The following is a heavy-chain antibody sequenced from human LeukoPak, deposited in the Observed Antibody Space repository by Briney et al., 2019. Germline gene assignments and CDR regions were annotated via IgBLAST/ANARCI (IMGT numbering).Heavy chain of an antibody. CDR3: ARPYYYDSRIDP. D-gene: IGHD3-22*01. J-gene: IGHJ5*02. Sequence: IPSETLSLTCTVSGYSISSGYYWGWIRQPPGKGLEWIGSIYHSGSTYYNPSLKSRVTMSADTSKNQLSLKLSSVTAADTAVYYCARPYYYDSRIDPWGQGILVTVSS. V-gene: IGHV4-38-2*02. CDR2: IYHSGST. CDR1: GYSISSGYY.